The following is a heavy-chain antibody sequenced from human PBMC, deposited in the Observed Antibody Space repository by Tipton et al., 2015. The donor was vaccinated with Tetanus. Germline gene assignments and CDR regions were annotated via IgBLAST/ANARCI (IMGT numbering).Heavy chain of an antibody. D-gene: IGHD1-26*01. CDR2: FFYSGST. J-gene: IGHJ6*04. CDR1: GGSISTYH. V-gene: IGHV4-59*01. CDR3: ARGDGYHYYYHMDV. Sequence: TLSLTCTVSGGSISTYHWNWIRQFPGKGLEWIGYFFYSGSTNYNPSPKSRVSMAVGTSKNQFSLQLRSVTAADTAVYYCARGDGYHYYYHMDVWGRGTTVTVSS.